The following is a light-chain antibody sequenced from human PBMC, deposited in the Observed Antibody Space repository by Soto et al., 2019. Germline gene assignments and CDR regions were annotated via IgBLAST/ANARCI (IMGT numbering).Light chain of an antibody. CDR1: ISDVGGYNF. CDR3: SSYTGSNYV. CDR2: DVS. J-gene: IGLJ1*01. V-gene: IGLV2-14*03. Sequence: QSVLTQPASVSGSPGQSITISCTGTISDVGGYNFVSWYQQYPGKAPKLMICDVSNRPSGVSNRFSGSKSGNTASLTISGLQAWDEADSYCSSYTGSNYVFGTMTVVTDL.